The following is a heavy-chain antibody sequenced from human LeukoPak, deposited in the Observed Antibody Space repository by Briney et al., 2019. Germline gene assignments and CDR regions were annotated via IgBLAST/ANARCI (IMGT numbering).Heavy chain of an antibody. CDR3: ARAGGPLFSYFDY. V-gene: IGHV3-21*01. Sequence: GGSLRLSCAASGFTFSSYSMNWVRQAPGKGLEWVSSISSSSSYIYYADSVKGRFTISRDNAKNSLYLQMNSLRVEDTAVYYCARAGGPLFSYFDYWGQGTLVTVSS. CDR2: ISSSSSYI. CDR1: GFTFSSYS. D-gene: IGHD3-10*01. J-gene: IGHJ4*02.